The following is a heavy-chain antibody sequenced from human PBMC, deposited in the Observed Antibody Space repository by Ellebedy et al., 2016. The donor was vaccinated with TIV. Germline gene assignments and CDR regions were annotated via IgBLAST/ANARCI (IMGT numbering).Heavy chain of an antibody. CDR1: GGSLGGYY. D-gene: IGHD1-14*01. CDR3: ARQGTKDALDI. CDR2: IFASGAT. V-gene: IGHV4-34*12. J-gene: IGHJ3*02. Sequence: SETLSLTCAVSGGSLGGYYWSWIRQSPGKGLEWIGHIFASGATDYNPSLTTRVTMSVETSKNHLSLDLSSVTAADSAVYFCARQGTKDALDIWGQGTLVTVSS.